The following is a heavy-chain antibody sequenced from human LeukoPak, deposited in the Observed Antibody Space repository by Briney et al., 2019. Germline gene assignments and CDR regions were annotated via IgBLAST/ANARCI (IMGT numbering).Heavy chain of an antibody. D-gene: IGHD6-6*01. CDR1: GYTFTSYD. V-gene: IGHV1-8*01. CDR3: ARGGPAWSSSSLAREAFDI. CDR2: MNPNSGNT. J-gene: IGHJ3*02. Sequence: ASVTVSCKASGYTFTSYDINWVRQATGQGLEWMGWMNPNSGNTGYAQKFQGRVTMTRNTSISTAYMELSSLRSEDTAVYYCARGGPAWSSSSLAREAFDIWGQGTMVTVSS.